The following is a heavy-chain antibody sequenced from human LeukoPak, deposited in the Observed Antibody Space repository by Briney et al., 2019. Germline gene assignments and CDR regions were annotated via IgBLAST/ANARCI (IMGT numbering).Heavy chain of an antibody. J-gene: IGHJ3*02. D-gene: IGHD2-2*02. CDR3: ASIPHRYAFDI. CDR1: GFTFSSYA. Sequence: GGSLRLSCAASGFTFSSYAMHWVRQAPGKGLEWVAVISYDGSNKYYADSVKGRFTISRDNSKNTLYLQMYSLRAEDTAVYYCASIPHRYAFDIWGQGTMVTVSS. V-gene: IGHV3-30-3*01. CDR2: ISYDGSNK.